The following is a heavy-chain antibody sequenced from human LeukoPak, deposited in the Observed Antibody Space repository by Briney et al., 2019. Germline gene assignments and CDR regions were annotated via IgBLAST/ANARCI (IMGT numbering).Heavy chain of an antibody. J-gene: IGHJ5*02. V-gene: IGHV1-2*02. D-gene: IGHD3-10*01. CDR2: INPNSGGT. Sequence: ASVKVSCKASGYTFTGYYMHWVRRAPGQGLEWMGWINPNSGGTNYAQKFQGRVTMTRDTSISTAYMELSRLRSDDTAVYYCARGGYYGLGNDFRFDPWGQGTLVTVSS. CDR3: ARGGYYGLGNDFRFDP. CDR1: GYTFTGYY.